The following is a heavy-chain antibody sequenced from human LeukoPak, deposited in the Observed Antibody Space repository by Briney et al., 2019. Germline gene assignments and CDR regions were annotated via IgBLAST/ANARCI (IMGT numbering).Heavy chain of an antibody. D-gene: IGHD6-19*01. CDR2: MNPNSGNT. J-gene: IGHJ4*02. V-gene: IGHV1-8*03. Sequence: SVNVSCKASGYTFTSYDINWVRQATGQGLEWMGWMNPNSGNTGYAQKFQGRVTITRNTSISTAYMELSRLRSDDTAVYYCARDDGYSSGWPFDYWGQGTLVTVSS. CDR3: ARDDGYSSGWPFDY. CDR1: GYTFTSYD.